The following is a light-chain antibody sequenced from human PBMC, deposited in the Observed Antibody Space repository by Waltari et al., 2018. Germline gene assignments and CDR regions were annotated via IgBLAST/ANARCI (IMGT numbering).Light chain of an antibody. V-gene: IGLV3-25*03. CDR1: ALSQQF. CDR3: QSADTTDYVL. CDR2: QDH. J-gene: IGLJ2*01. Sequence: SSGLTQPPSMSVSPGLTARITCSGAALSQQFVHWYQQKPGTVPGMGKFQDHEMPPEVPERFSGSTSGTPGTLTISGGQAEDEADYDCQSADTTDYVLFGGGTSLTVL.